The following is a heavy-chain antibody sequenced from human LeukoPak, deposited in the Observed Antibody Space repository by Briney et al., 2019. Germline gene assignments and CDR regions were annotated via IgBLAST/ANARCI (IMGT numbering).Heavy chain of an antibody. CDR1: GYTLTELS. V-gene: IGHV1-24*01. CDR2: FDPEDGET. D-gene: IGHD3-9*01. J-gene: IGHJ6*02. Sequence: VASVKVSCKVSGYTLTELSMHWVRQAPGKGLEWMGGFDPEDGETIYAQKFQGRVTMTEDTSTDTAYMELSSLRSEDTAVYFCANAGIRYFDPSPYYYYGMDVWGQGTTVTVSS. CDR3: ANAGIRYFDPSPYYYYGMDV.